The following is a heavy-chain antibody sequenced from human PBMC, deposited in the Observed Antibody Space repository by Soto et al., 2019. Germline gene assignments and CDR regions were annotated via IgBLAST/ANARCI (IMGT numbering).Heavy chain of an antibody. CDR3: ARAYCSGGSCYPEKDYFDY. Sequence: EVQLVASGGGLIQPGGSLRLSCAASGFTVSSNYMSWVRQAPGKGLEWVSVIYSGGSTYYADSVKGRFTISRDNSKNSLYLQMNSLRAEDTAVYYCARAYCSGGSCYPEKDYFDYWGQGTLVTVSS. V-gene: IGHV3-53*01. CDR2: IYSGGST. D-gene: IGHD2-15*01. CDR1: GFTVSSNY. J-gene: IGHJ4*02.